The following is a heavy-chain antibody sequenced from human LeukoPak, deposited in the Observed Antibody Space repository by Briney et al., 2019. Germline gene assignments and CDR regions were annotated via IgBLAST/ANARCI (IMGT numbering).Heavy chain of an antibody. Sequence: PGGSLRLSCTASGFTFGDYAMSWVRQAPGKGLEWVSSISSSSTYIYYADSVKGRFTISRENAKNSLYLKMNSLRAEDTAVYYCARTKIDPFGELLGFDYWGQGSLVTASS. CDR3: ARTKIDPFGELLGFDY. D-gene: IGHD3-10*01. CDR1: GFTFGDYA. J-gene: IGHJ4*02. V-gene: IGHV3-21*01. CDR2: ISSSSTYI.